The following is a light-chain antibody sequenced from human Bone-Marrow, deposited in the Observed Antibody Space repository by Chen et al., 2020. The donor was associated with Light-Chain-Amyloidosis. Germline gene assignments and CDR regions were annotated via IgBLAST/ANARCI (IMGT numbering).Light chain of an antibody. J-gene: IGLJ3*02. CDR3: QVWDRSSDRPV. CDR1: NIGSTS. V-gene: IGLV3-21*02. Sequence: SYVLPQPSSVPVAPGQTATISCGGNNIGSTSVHWYQQTPGQAPLLVGYDDSDRPSGIPERLSGTNSGNAATLTISRVEAGDEADYCCQVWDRSSDRPVFGGGTKLTVL. CDR2: DDS.